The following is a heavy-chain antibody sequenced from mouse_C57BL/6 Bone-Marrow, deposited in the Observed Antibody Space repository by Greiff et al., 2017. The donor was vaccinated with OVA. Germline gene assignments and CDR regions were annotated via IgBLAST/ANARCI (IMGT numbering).Heavy chain of an antibody. CDR1: GFNIKDDY. Sequence: VQLQQSGAELVRPGASVKLSCTASGFNIKDDYMHWVKQRPEQGLEWIGWIDPENGDTEYASKFQGKATITADTSSNTAYLQLSSLTSEDTAVYYCTRSPGFAYWGQGTLVTVSA. J-gene: IGHJ3*01. V-gene: IGHV14-4*01. CDR2: IDPENGDT. CDR3: TRSPGFAY.